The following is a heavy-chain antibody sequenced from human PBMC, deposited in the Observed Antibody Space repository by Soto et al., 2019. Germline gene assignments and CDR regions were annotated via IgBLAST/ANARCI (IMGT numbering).Heavy chain of an antibody. CDR2: ISSSSSTI. J-gene: IGHJ4*02. CDR3: ASWDRRGFDY. V-gene: IGHV3-48*02. D-gene: IGHD1-26*01. Sequence: TWWSLRLSCSASVFTFSSYSMNWFRQAPGKGLEWVSYISSSSSTIYYADSVKGRFTISRDNAKNSLYLQMNSLRDEDTAVYYCASWDRRGFDYWGQGTLVTVSS. CDR1: VFTFSSYS.